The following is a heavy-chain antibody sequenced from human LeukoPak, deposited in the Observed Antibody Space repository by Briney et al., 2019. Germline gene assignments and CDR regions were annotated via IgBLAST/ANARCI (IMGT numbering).Heavy chain of an antibody. J-gene: IGHJ4*02. CDR2: ISGGGGTT. V-gene: IGHV3-23*01. CDR1: GFTFSSHA. CDR3: AKRYGDSTPTVDY. D-gene: IGHD2/OR15-2a*01. Sequence: TGGSLRLSCEASGFTFSSHAMSWVRQAPGKGLEWVSAISGGGGTTPYADSVKGRFTISREDSTNTLYLQMSSLGVEDMAVYYCAKRYGDSTPTVDYWGQGTLVTVSS.